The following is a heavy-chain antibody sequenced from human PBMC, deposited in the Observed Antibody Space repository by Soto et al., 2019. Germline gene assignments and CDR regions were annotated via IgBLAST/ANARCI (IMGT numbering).Heavy chain of an antibody. CDR2: IIPIFGTA. V-gene: IGHV1-69*12. CDR3: ARGYYDSSGYYYYTLDY. D-gene: IGHD3-22*01. J-gene: IGHJ4*02. CDR1: GGTFSSYA. Sequence: QVQLVQSGAEVKKPGSSVKVSCKASGGTFSSYAISWVRQAPGQGLEWMGGIIPIFGTANYAQKFQGRVTITADESTSTAYMELSSRRSEDTAVYYCARGYYDSSGYYYYTLDYWGQGTLVTVSS.